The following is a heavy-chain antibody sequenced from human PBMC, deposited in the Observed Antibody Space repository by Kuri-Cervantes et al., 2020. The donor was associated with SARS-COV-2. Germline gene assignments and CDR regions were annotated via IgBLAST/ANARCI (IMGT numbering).Heavy chain of an antibody. D-gene: IGHD4-17*01. V-gene: IGHV3-21*01. CDR1: GFTFSSYS. CDR2: ISSSSSYI. J-gene: IGHJ3*02. CDR3: ARGDYGDRQDAFDI. Sequence: GESLKISCAASGFTFSSYSMNWVRQAPGKGLEWVSSISSSSSYIYYADSVKGRFTISRDNAKNSLYLQMNSLRAEDTAVYYCARGDYGDRQDAFDIWGQGTMVTVSS.